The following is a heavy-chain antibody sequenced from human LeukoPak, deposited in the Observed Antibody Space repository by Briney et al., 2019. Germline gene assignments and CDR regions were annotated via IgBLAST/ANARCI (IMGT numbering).Heavy chain of an antibody. CDR2: ISDAGNTV. CDR1: GFTFTSHD. CDR3: ARADTLDY. Sequence: PGGSLRLSCAASGFTFTSHDMNWVRQAPGKGLEWLAYISDAGNTVYYADSVKGRFTISRDNAKNSLYLQMNSLRAEDTAVYYCARADTLDYWGQGTLVTVSP. J-gene: IGHJ4*02. D-gene: IGHD2-15*01. V-gene: IGHV3-48*03.